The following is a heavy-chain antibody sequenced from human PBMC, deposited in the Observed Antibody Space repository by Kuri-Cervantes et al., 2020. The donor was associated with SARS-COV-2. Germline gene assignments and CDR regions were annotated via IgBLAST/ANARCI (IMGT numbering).Heavy chain of an antibody. CDR1: GFTFSNYA. CDR3: ARVRHISAPGPFDY. Sequence: GESLKISCAVSGFTFSNYAVHWVRQAPGKGLEWVAFISYDGTNRDYADSVKGRFTISRDNSKNTLYLQLNNPRSEDTAVYYCARVRHISAPGPFDYWGQGTLVTSPQ. CDR2: ISYDGTNR. V-gene: IGHV3-30-3*01. J-gene: IGHJ4*02. D-gene: IGHD6-13*01.